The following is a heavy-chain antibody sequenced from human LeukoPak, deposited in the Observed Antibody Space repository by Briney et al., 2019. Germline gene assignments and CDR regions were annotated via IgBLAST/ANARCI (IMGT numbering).Heavy chain of an antibody. CDR3: AKEKDTIYFDL. Sequence: GGSMRLSCVGSGFKFRAFTMHWVRQAPGRGLEWVSLFSRNGVTTFYADSVRGRFTISRDNSENSVYLQMDSLTTEDTAVYYCAKEKDTIYFDLWGQGTLVTVSA. J-gene: IGHJ3*01. D-gene: IGHD2-21*01. V-gene: IGHV3-43*01. CDR1: GFKFRAFT. CDR2: FSRNGVTT.